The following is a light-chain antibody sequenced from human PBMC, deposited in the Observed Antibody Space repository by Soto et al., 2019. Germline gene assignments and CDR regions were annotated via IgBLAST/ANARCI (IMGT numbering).Light chain of an antibody. V-gene: IGKV1-12*01. J-gene: IGKJ5*01. CDR3: QQGGSFPIT. Sequence: DIQMTQSPSSVSASVGDRVTITCRASQDIGSWLAWYQQKPGKAPDLLIYGASSFQSGVPSRFYGSRSGTNLSLTISSLQPEDFATYYCQQGGSFPITFGQGTRLEMK. CDR2: GAS. CDR1: QDIGSW.